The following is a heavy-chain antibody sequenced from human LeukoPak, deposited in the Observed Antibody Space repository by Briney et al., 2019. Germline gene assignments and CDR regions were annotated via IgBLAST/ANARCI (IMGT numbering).Heavy chain of an antibody. D-gene: IGHD2-15*01. J-gene: IGHJ6*03. CDR3: GGGTVDYYYYMDV. CDR2: IKQDGSEK. CDR1: AFTFRNYW. Sequence: PGGSLRLSCAASAFTFRNYWMSWVRQAPGKGLEWVANIKQDGSEKYYVDSVKGRFTISRDNAKNSLYLQMNSLRAEDTAVYYCGGGTVDYYYYMDVWGKGTTVTVSS. V-gene: IGHV3-7*01.